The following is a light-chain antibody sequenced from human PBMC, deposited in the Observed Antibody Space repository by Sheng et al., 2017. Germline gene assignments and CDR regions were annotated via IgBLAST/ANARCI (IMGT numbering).Light chain of an antibody. J-gene: IGKJ2*01. CDR1: QSISTY. CDR2: AAS. V-gene: IGKV1-39*01. CDR3: QQTFSTPYT. Sequence: DIQMTQSPSSLSASIGDSVTITCRASQSISTYTNWYQQRPGKAPQLLIYAASQLQSGVPPRFTGSASGTDFALTISSLQPEDFATYYCQQTFSTPYTFGPGTEAGDQT.